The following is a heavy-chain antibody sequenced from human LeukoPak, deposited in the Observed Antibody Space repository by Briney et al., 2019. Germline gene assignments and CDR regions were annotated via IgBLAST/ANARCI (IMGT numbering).Heavy chain of an antibody. V-gene: IGHV4-39*01. CDR3: ARRGLAVAAH. D-gene: IGHD6-19*01. Sequence: SETPSLTCTVSDGSISSSNYYWAWIRQPPGKGLEWIGSIYYGGTTYYSPSLKSRVTISADSSKNQFSLRLTSVTAADTAVYYCARRGLAVAAHWGQGSLVTASS. CDR1: DGSISSSNYY. CDR2: IYYGGTT. J-gene: IGHJ4*02.